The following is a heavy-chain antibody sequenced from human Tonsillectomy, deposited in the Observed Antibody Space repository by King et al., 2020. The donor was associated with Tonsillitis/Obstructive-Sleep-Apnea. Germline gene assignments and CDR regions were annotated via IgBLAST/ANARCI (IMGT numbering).Heavy chain of an antibody. CDR2: ISVYKDNT. D-gene: IGHD2-2*02. V-gene: IGHV1-18*01. CDR1: GYTFSSYG. CDR3: ARGPRYCSSTSCYKDYYYYMDV. J-gene: IGHJ6*03. Sequence: QLVQSGAEVKKPGASVKVSCKASGYTFSSYGIIWVRQAPGQGLEWMGWISVYKDNTNYAQTFQGRVTMTTDTSTSTAYMELRSLRSDDTALYYCARGPRYCSSTSCYKDYYYYMDVWGKGTTVTVSS.